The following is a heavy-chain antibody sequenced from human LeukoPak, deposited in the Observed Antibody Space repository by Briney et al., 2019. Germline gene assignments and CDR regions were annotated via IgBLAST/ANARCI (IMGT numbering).Heavy chain of an antibody. J-gene: IGHJ4*02. CDR1: GYTFTSYG. Sequence: GASVKVSCKASGYTFTSYGISWVRQAPGQGLERMGWISAYNGNTNYAQKLQGRVTMTTDTSTSTAYMELRSLRSDDTAVYYCARDRRDTMVRGLGNDYWGQGTLVTVSS. CDR3: ARDRRDTMVRGLGNDY. D-gene: IGHD3-10*01. CDR2: ISAYNGNT. V-gene: IGHV1-18*01.